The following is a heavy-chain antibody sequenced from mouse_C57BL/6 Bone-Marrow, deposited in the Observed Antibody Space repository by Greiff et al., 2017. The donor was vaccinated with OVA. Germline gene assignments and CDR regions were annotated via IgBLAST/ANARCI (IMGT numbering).Heavy chain of an antibody. D-gene: IGHD4-1*01. Sequence: EVMLVESGGDLVKPGGSLKLSCAASGFTFSSSGMSWVRQTPDKRLEWVATISSGGSYTYYPDSVKGRFTISRDNAKNTLYLQMSSLKSEDTAMYYCARELGRSDAMDYWGKGTSVTVSS. CDR1: GFTFSSSG. V-gene: IGHV5-6*02. CDR2: ISSGGSYT. CDR3: ARELGRSDAMDY. J-gene: IGHJ4*01.